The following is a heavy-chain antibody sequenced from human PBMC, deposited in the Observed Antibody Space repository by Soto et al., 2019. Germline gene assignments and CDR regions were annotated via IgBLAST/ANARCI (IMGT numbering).Heavy chain of an antibody. J-gene: IGHJ6*02. CDR1: GGTFSSYA. Sequence: SVKVSCKASGGTFSSYAISWVRQAPGQGLEWMGGIIPIFGTANYAQKFQGRVTITADKSTSTAYMELSSLRSEDTAVYYCARVWGSGSYYRYYYYYGMDVWGQGTTVTVSS. D-gene: IGHD3-10*01. CDR3: ARVWGSGSYYRYYYYYGMDV. CDR2: IIPIFGTA. V-gene: IGHV1-69*06.